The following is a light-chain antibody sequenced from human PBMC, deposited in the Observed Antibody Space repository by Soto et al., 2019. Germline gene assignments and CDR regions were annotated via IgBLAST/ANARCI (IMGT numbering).Light chain of an antibody. CDR3: GTWDSSLSAVI. Sequence: SVLTQPPSVSAAPGKQVTISCSGSSSNIGQNYVSWYQQLPGTAPKRLIYDNSKRPSGIPDRFSGSKSGTSATLGITGLQTGDEADYYCGTWDSSLSAVIFGGVTKLTVL. J-gene: IGLJ2*01. CDR2: DNS. V-gene: IGLV1-51*01. CDR1: SSNIGQNY.